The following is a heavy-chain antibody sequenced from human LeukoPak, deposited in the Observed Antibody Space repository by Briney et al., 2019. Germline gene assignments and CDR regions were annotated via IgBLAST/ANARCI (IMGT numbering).Heavy chain of an antibody. V-gene: IGHV4-34*01. CDR1: GGSFSGYY. D-gene: IGHD2-21*02. CDR3: ATRLSGTFDY. Sequence: SETLSLTCAVYGGSFSGYYWSWIRQPPGKGLEWIGEINHSGSTNYNPSLKSRVTISVDTSKNQFSLKLSSVTAADTAVYYCATRLSGTFDYWGQGALVTVSS. CDR2: INHSGST. J-gene: IGHJ4*02.